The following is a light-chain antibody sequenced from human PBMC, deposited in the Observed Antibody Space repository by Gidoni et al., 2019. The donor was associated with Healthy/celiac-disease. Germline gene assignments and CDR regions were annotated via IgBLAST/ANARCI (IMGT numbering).Light chain of an antibody. CDR1: QGISNS. CDR2: AAS. J-gene: IGKJ5*01. Sequence: DIQMTQSPSSLSASVGDRVTITCRASQGISNSLAWYQQKPGKAPKLLLYAASRLESGVPSRFSGSGSGTDYTLTISSLQPEDFATYYCQQYYSTLPITFXXXTRLEIK. CDR3: QQYYSTLPIT. V-gene: IGKV1-NL1*01.